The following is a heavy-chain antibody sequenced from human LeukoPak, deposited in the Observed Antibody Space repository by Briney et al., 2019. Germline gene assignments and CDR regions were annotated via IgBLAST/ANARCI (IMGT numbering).Heavy chain of an antibody. Sequence: QPGGSLRLSCAASGFTFSSYSMSWVRQAPGKGLEWVSYISSSSSTIYYAGSVKGRFTISRHNAKNSLYLQMNSLRAEDTAVYYCARDSMVRGVIPFDYWGQGTLVTVSS. V-gene: IGHV3-48*01. CDR1: GFTFSSYS. CDR2: ISSSSSTI. D-gene: IGHD3-10*01. J-gene: IGHJ4*02. CDR3: ARDSMVRGVIPFDY.